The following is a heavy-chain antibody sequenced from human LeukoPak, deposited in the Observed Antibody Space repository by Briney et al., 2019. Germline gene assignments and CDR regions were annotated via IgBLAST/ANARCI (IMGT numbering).Heavy chain of an antibody. Sequence: GGSLRLSCAASGFTFSSYGMHWVRQAPGKGLEWVAFIRYDGSNKYYADSVKGRFTISRDNSKNTLYLQMNSLRAEDTAVYYCAKDVGVDLQLFDYWGQGTLVTVSS. V-gene: IGHV3-30*02. J-gene: IGHJ4*02. CDR1: GFTFSSYG. D-gene: IGHD5-12*01. CDR2: IRYDGSNK. CDR3: AKDVGVDLQLFDY.